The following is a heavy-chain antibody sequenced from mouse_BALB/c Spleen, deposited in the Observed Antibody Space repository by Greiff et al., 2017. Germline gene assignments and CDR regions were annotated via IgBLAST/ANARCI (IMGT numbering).Heavy chain of an antibody. J-gene: IGHJ2*01. CDR2: ISNLAYSI. D-gene: IGHD2-4*01. CDR1: GFTFSDYG. CDR3: ARAPYDYDGGFDY. Sequence: EVKVVESGGDLVQPGGSRKLSCAASGFTFSDYGMAWVRQAPGKGPEWVAFISNLAYSIYYADTVTGRFTISRENAKNTLYLEMSSLRSEDTAMYYCARAPYDYDGGFDYWGQGTTLTVSS. V-gene: IGHV5-15*02.